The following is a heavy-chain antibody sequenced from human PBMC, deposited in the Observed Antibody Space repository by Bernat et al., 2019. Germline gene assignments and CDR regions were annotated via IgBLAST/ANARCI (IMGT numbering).Heavy chain of an antibody. CDR3: ATGDSKNQWLASPSPFYDI. J-gene: IGHJ3*02. D-gene: IGHD6-19*01. Sequence: LEACVPFSCKKTGYTLTELSMHWVRQAPGKGLEWMGGFDPEDGETIYAQKFQGRVTMTEDTSTDTAYMELSSLRSEDTAVYYCATGDSKNQWLASPSPFYDIWGQGT. CDR2: FDPEDGET. CDR1: GYTLTELS. V-gene: IGHV1-24*01.